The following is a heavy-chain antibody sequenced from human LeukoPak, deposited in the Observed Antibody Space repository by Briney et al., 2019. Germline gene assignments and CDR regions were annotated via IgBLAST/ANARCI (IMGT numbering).Heavy chain of an antibody. CDR1: GFTFSSYA. CDR2: ISYDGGNK. CDR3: ARDLGAQYYYYAMDV. Sequence: GGSLRLSCVASGFTFSSYAMSWVRQAPGKGLEWVAIISYDGGNKNYADSVKGRFTISRDNSKNTVYLQMNSLRAEDTAVYYCARDLGAQYYYYAMDVWGQGTTVTVSS. V-gene: IGHV3-30-3*01. J-gene: IGHJ6*02.